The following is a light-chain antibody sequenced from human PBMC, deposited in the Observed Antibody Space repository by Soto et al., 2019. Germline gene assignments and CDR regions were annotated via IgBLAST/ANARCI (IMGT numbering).Light chain of an antibody. Sequence: EIVMTQSPATLSVSPGERATLSCRASQSVGSNLAWYQQKPGQAPRLLIYDASTRTTGIPARFSGSGSGTEFTLTLSSLQSEDSAVYYCQQYTDWPPVTFCQGTKVEIK. CDR1: QSVGSN. CDR2: DAS. V-gene: IGKV3-15*01. CDR3: QQYTDWPPVT. J-gene: IGKJ1*01.